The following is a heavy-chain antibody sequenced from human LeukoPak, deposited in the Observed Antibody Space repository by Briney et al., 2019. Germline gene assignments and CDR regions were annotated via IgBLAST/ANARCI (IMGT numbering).Heavy chain of an antibody. D-gene: IGHD6-13*01. J-gene: IGHJ4*02. V-gene: IGHV2-5*02. CDR2: IYWDDDK. CDR1: GFSLSTSGVG. Sequence: SGPTLVNPTQTLTLTCTFSGFSLSTSGVGVGWIRQPPGKALEWLALIYWDDDKRYSPSLKSRLTITKDTSKNQVVLTMTNTDPVDTATYYCALAGIAAAGNPPYFDYWGQGTLVTVSS. CDR3: ALAGIAAAGNPPYFDY.